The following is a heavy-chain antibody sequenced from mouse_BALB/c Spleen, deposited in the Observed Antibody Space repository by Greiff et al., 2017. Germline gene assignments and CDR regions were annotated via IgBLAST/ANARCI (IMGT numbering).Heavy chain of an antibody. D-gene: IGHD2-4*01. CDR1: GYSFTGYY. CDR3: ARWGDYDENAMDY. V-gene: IGHV1-31*01. CDR2: INPYNGAT. Sequence: EVQLQQSGPELVKPGASVKISCKASGYSFTGYYMHWVKQSHVKSLEWIGRINPYNGATSYNQNFKDKATLTVDKSSSTAYMELLSLTSEDSAVYYCARWGDYDENAMDYWGQGTSVTVSS. J-gene: IGHJ4*01.